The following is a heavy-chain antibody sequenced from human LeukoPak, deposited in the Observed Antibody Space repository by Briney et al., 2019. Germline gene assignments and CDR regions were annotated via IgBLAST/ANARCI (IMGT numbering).Heavy chain of an antibody. CDR1: GGSFSGYY. CDR2: INHSGST. V-gene: IGHV4-34*01. CDR3: ARLTTYYYGSGSYYGMDV. Sequence: SETLSLTCAVYGGSFSGYYWSWIRQPPGKGLEWIGEINHSGSTNYNPSLKSRVTISVDTSKNQFSLKLSSVTAADTAVYYCARLTTYYYGSGSYYGMDVWGQGTTVTVSS. J-gene: IGHJ6*02. D-gene: IGHD3-10*01.